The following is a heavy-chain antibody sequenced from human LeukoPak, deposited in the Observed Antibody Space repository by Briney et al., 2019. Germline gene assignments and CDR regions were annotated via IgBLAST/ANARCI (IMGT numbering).Heavy chain of an antibody. CDR2: IIPIFGTA. CDR1: GGTFSGYA. D-gene: IGHD3-3*01. J-gene: IGHJ4*02. CDR3: TIFESPDPLRFLEFTQRMDY. Sequence: SVKVSCKASGGTFSGYAISWVRQAPGQGLEWMGGIIPIFGTANYAQKFQGRVTITTDESTNKPYIELNSQRYGGRAGYLCTIFESPDPLRFLEFTQRMDYWGQGTLVTVSS. V-gene: IGHV1-69*05.